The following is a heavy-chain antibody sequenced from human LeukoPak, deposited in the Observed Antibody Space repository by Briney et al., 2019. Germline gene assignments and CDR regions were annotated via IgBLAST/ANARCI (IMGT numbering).Heavy chain of an antibody. Sequence: GRSLRLSCQPSGLTFNTYSMNWARQAPGKGLEWVSSIDSSGGYMFYADSVKGRFIISRDNAKDSLYLQMNSLRVEDTAVYYCLRGDRRDYWGQGTLVTVSS. CDR1: GLTFNTYS. V-gene: IGHV3-21*06. J-gene: IGHJ4*02. CDR3: LRGDRRDY. CDR2: IDSSGGYM.